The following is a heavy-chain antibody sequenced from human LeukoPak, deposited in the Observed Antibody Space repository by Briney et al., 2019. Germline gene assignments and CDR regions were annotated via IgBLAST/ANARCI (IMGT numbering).Heavy chain of an antibody. CDR3: VAKKKPGGPLTVIAAATLDWYFDL. CDR1: GGSMSPYY. Sequence: KPSETLSLTCSVSGGSMSPYYWNWIRQPPGKGLEWIGYQYYSGATDYNPSLKSRVTFSVDTSKNQFSLKLSSVTAADTAVYYCVAKKKPGGPLTVIAAATLDWYFDLWGRGTLVTVSS. J-gene: IGHJ2*01. V-gene: IGHV4-59*01. CDR2: QYYSGAT. D-gene: IGHD6-13*01.